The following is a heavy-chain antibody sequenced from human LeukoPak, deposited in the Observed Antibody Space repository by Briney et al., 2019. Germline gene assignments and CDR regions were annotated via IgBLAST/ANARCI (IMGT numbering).Heavy chain of an antibody. J-gene: IGHJ4*02. CDR1: GYTFTGHY. D-gene: IGHD3-22*01. CDR3: ARDRYRRTTNYDDSSGYTEVVDY. Sequence: ASVKVSCKASGYTFTGHYMHWVRQAPGQGLEWMARINPNSGGTNYAQKFQGRVTMTRDTSISTAYMELSRLTSDDTAVYYCARDRYRRTTNYDDSSGYTEVVDYWGQGTLVTVSS. V-gene: IGHV1-2*06. CDR2: INPNSGGT.